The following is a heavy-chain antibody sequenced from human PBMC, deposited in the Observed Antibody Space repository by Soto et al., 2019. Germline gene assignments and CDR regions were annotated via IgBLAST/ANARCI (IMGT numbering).Heavy chain of an antibody. CDR1: GFTFSSYA. D-gene: IGHD1-1*01. CDR3: AKEYSDNWDFDY. V-gene: IGHV3-23*01. CDR2: ISGSGGST. J-gene: IGHJ4*02. Sequence: GGSLRLSCAASGFTFSSYAMSWVRQAPGKGLEWVSAISGSGGSTYYADSVKGRFTISRDNSKNALYLQMNSLRAEDAALYYCAKEYSDNWDFDYWGQGTLVTVSS.